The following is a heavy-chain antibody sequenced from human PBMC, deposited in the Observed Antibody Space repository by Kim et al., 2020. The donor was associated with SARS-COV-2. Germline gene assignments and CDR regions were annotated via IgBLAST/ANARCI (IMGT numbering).Heavy chain of an antibody. V-gene: IGHV1-69*13. J-gene: IGHJ6*02. CDR2: IIPIFGTA. Sequence: SVKVSCKASGGTFSSYAISWVRQAPGQGLEWMGGIIPIFGTANYAQKFQGRVTITADESTSTAYMELSSLRSEDTAVYYCARDGEYYYDSSGRGPSCGMDVWGQGTTVTVSS. CDR3: ARDGEYYYDSSGRGPSCGMDV. CDR1: GGTFSSYA. D-gene: IGHD3-22*01.